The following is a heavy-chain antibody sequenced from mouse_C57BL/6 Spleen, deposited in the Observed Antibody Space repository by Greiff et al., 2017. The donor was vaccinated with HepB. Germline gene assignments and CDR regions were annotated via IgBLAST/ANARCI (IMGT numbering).Heavy chain of an antibody. Sequence: VQLQQPGAELVMPGASVKLSYKASGYTFTSYWMHWVKQRPGQGLEWIGEIDPSDSYTNYNQKFKGKSTLTVDKSSSTAYMQLSSLTSEDSAVYYCARYSNFFDYWGQGTTLTVSS. CDR3: ARYSNFFDY. J-gene: IGHJ2*01. CDR2: IDPSDSYT. CDR1: GYTFTSYW. V-gene: IGHV1-69*01.